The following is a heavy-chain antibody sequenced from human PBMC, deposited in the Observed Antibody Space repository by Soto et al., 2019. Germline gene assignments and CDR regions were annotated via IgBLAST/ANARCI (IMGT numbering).Heavy chain of an antibody. V-gene: IGHV3-23*01. D-gene: IGHD6-13*01. CDR1: GFTFSSYA. CDR2: ISGSGGSSGGST. CDR3: AKVGQQLPHYGMDV. Sequence: PGGSLRLSCAASGFTFSSYAMNWVRQAPGKGLEWVSAISGSGGSSGGSTYYADSVKGRFTISRDDSKNTLYLQMNSLRAEDTAVYYCAKVGQQLPHYGMDVWGQGTTVTVSS. J-gene: IGHJ6*02.